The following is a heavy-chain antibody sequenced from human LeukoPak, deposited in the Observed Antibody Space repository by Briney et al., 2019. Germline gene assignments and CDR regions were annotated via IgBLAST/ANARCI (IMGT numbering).Heavy chain of an antibody. Sequence: PSETLSLTCTVSGGSISSYYWSWIRQPPGKGLEWIGYIFYSGSTNYNPSLKSRVTISVDTSKNQFSLKLSSVTAADTAVYYRARVFSYPLRAPFDPWGQGTLVTVSS. CDR3: ARVFSYPLRAPFDP. V-gene: IGHV4-59*01. J-gene: IGHJ5*02. D-gene: IGHD3-3*01. CDR2: IFYSGST. CDR1: GGSISSYY.